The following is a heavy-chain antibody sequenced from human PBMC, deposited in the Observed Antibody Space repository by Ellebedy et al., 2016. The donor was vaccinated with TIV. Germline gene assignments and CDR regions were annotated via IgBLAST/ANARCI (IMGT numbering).Heavy chain of an antibody. CDR3: ARGLVPTAVHYFYAMDV. J-gene: IGHJ6*02. D-gene: IGHD2-2*01. V-gene: IGHV1-69*13. Sequence: AASVKVSCQASRGTFSSDVFSWVRQAPGQGLEWMGRIIPVFGAPIYAQRFQGRVTITADESTTTAYMELSSLRSDDTAVYFCARGLVPTAVHYFYAMDVWGQGTTVTVSS. CDR2: IIPVFGAP. CDR1: RGTFSSDV.